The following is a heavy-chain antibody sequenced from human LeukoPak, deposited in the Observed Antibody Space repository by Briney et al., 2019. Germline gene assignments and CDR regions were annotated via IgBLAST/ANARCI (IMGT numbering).Heavy chain of an antibody. CDR2: IYYSGST. Sequence: PSETLSLTCTVSGGSISSYYWSWTRQPPGKGLEWIGYIYYSGSTNYNPSLKSRVTISVDTSKNQFSLKLSPVTAADTAVYYCARARPAYYYDSSGYYYFDYWGQGTLVTVSS. J-gene: IGHJ4*02. CDR3: ARARPAYYYDSSGYYYFDY. V-gene: IGHV4-59*01. CDR1: GGSISSYY. D-gene: IGHD3-22*01.